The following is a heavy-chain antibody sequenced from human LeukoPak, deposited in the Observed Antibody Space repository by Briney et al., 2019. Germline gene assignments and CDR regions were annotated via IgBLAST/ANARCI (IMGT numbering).Heavy chain of an antibody. Sequence: PSETLSLTCAVYGGSFSGYYWSWIRQPPGKGLEWIGEINHSGSTNYNPSLKSRVTISVDTSKNQFSLKLSSVTAADTAVYYCAASLRGYSYGFIQGWFDPWGQGTLVTVSS. CDR1: GGSFSGYY. V-gene: IGHV4-34*01. CDR2: INHSGST. D-gene: IGHD5-18*01. J-gene: IGHJ5*02. CDR3: AASLRGYSYGFIQGWFDP.